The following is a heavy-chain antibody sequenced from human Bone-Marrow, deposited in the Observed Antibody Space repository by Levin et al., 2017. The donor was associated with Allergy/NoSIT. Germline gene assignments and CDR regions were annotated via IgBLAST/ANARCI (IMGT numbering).Heavy chain of an antibody. J-gene: IGHJ4*02. D-gene: IGHD2-21*01. CDR2: ISDRSSYI. CDR3: VRVGSCGGDYCYPFDY. Sequence: GGSLRLSCAASGFIFSPYSFNWVRQAPGKGLEWVASISDRSSYIFYADSVKGRFTISRDDAENSLYLQMNSLRAEDTAVYYCVRVGSCGGDYCYPFDYWGQGTLVTVSS. CDR1: GFIFSPYS. V-gene: IGHV3-21*01.